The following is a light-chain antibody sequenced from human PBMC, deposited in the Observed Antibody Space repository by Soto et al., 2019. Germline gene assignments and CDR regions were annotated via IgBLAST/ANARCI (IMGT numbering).Light chain of an antibody. V-gene: IGKV3-20*01. CDR3: QQYGSSGT. J-gene: IGKJ1*01. Sequence: EIVLTQSPGTLSLSPGERATLSCRASRSVSNNYLAWYQQKPGQAPRLLIYGASNRATGIPDRFSGSGSGTDLTLTTSRLENEDLEVYYCQQYGSSGTFGQGTKVDIK. CDR1: RSVSNNY. CDR2: GAS.